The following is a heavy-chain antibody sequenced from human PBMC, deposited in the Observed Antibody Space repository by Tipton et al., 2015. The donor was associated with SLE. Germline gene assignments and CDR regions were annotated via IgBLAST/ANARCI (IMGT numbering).Heavy chain of an antibody. CDR1: GESFNGYF. CDR2: IIHSGVT. Sequence: LVQPSQTLSLTCAVYGESFNGYFWTWIRQPPGKGLEWIAEIIHSGVTNYNPSLRSRVTISVDMSKNQVSLKLKSVTAADTAVYYCARVAPTEVFDYWGQGTLVTVSS. D-gene: IGHD1-1*01. V-gene: IGHV4-34*12. J-gene: IGHJ4*02. CDR3: ARVAPTEVFDY.